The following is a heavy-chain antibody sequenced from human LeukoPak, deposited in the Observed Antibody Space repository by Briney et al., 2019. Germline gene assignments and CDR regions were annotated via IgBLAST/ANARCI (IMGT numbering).Heavy chain of an antibody. CDR3: ARVIDIVVVPAAMPYDYYYYGIDV. CDR2: IIPIFGTA. D-gene: IGHD2-2*01. V-gene: IGHV1-69*01. J-gene: IGHJ6*02. Sequence: SVKVSCKASGGTFSSYAISWVRQAPGQGLEWMGGIIPIFGTANYAQKFQGRVTITADESTSTAYMELSSLRSEDTAVYYCARVIDIVVVPAAMPYDYYYYGIDVWGQGTTVTVSS. CDR1: GGTFSSYA.